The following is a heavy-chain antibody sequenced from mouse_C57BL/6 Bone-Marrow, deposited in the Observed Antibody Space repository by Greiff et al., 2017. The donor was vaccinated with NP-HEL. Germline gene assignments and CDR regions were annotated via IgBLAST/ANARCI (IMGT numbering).Heavy chain of an antibody. CDR2: FRNKANGYTT. CDR1: GFTFTDHY. V-gene: IGHV7-3*01. J-gene: IGHJ4*01. Sequence: EVQGVESGGGLVQPGGSLSLSCAASGFTFTDHYMSWVRQPPGKALEWLGFFRNKANGYTTEYSASVKGRFTISRDNSQSIIYIQMNALRAEYSATYYCARSIYYDYAEHPVYVMDDRGQRTSDTVSP. CDR3: ARSIYYDYAEHPVYVMDD. D-gene: IGHD2-4*01.